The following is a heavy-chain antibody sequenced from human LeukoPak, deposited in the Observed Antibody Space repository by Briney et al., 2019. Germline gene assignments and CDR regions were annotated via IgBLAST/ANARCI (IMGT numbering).Heavy chain of an antibody. D-gene: IGHD5-18*01. CDR1: GGSISSSSYY. V-gene: IGHV4-39*07. J-gene: IGHJ5*02. Sequence: TSETLSLTCSVSGGSISSSSYYWGWIRQTPGKGLEWMGSIYYSGSTYYNPSLRSRVTISVDTSKNQLSLKLSSVTAADTAVYYCASRARPDTIWFDLWGQGTLVTVSS. CDR2: IYYSGST. CDR3: ASRARPDTIWFDL.